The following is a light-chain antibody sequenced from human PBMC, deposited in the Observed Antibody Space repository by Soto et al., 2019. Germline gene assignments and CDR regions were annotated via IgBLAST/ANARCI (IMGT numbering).Light chain of an antibody. J-gene: IGKJ4*01. V-gene: IGKV3-20*01. Sequence: EIALTQSPGTLSLSPGDRATLSCRASQSVSSSYLAWYQQKPGQAPRLLIYGASNRATGIPDRFSGSGSGTDFTLTISRLEPEDFAVYYCQQYDNSPLTFGGGTKVKIK. CDR2: GAS. CDR1: QSVSSSY. CDR3: QQYDNSPLT.